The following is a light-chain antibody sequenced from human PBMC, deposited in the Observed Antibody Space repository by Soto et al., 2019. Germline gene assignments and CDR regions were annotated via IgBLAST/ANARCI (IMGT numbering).Light chain of an antibody. CDR2: KAS. J-gene: IGKJ1*01. Sequence: DIHMTQSPSSLCGSVWDRVTITCRASQTIGICFSWYQQKPGKAPKLLIYKASTLKSGFPSRFTASGSGTEFSLPITTLPPDDFETHSSNHYNSYSEGLAQGTTV. CDR1: QTIGIC. V-gene: IGKV1-5*03. CDR3: NHYNSYSEG.